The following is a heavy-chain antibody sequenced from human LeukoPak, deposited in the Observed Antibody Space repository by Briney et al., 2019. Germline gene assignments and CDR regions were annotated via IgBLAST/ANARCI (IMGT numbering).Heavy chain of an antibody. CDR3: ATCRSGPPPHFDY. J-gene: IGHJ4*02. Sequence: PGGSLRLSCAASGFTFSSYGMHWVRQAPGKGLEWVAVIWYDGSNKYYADSVKGRFTISRDNSKDTLYLQMSSLRAEDTAVYYCATCRSGPPPHFDYWGQGTLVTVSS. CDR1: GFTFSSYG. CDR2: IWYDGSNK. D-gene: IGHD1-26*01. V-gene: IGHV3-33*01.